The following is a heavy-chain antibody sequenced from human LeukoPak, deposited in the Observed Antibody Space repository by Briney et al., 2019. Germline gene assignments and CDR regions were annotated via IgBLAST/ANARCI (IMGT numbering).Heavy chain of an antibody. J-gene: IGHJ4*02. CDR3: ARAGGRGYYGSGSFFDY. CDR2: INPNSGGT. Sequence: ASVKVSCKASGYTFTGYYMHWVRQAPGQGLEWMGWINPNSGGTNYAQKFQGRVTMTRDTSISTAYMELSRLRSDDTAVYYCARAGGRGYYGSGSFFDYWGQGTLVTVSS. V-gene: IGHV1-2*02. CDR1: GYTFTGYY. D-gene: IGHD3-10*01.